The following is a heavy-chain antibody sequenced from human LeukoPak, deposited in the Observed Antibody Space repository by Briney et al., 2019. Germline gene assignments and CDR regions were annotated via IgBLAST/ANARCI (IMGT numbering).Heavy chain of an antibody. V-gene: IGHV4-34*01. CDR2: INHSGST. Sequence: PSETLSLTCAVYGGSLNGYYWSWIRQHPGKGLEWIGEINHSGSTKYNPSLKTRVTISADTSKNQFSLKLYSVTAADTAVYYCAGGTYYYDSSGYQYYFDYWGQGTLVTASS. CDR3: AGGTYYYDSSGYQYYFDY. D-gene: IGHD3-22*01. CDR1: GGSLNGYY. J-gene: IGHJ4*02.